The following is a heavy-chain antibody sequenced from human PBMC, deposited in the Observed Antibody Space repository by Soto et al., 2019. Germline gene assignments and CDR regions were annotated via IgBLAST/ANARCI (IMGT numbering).Heavy chain of an antibody. V-gene: IGHV1-69*01. CDR3: ARDYCCVDCYSSYYYYVMYV. D-gene: IGHD2-21*02. Sequence: QVQLVQSGAEVKKPGSSVKVSCKASGGAFSSYAISWVRPAPGQGLEWMGGLIPIFGSANYAQKFQGRLTITADESTSTAYMELSSLRSEDTAVYYCARDYCCVDCYSSYYYYVMYVWGQVTTVTVS. CDR2: LIPIFGSA. J-gene: IGHJ6*02. CDR1: GGAFSSYA.